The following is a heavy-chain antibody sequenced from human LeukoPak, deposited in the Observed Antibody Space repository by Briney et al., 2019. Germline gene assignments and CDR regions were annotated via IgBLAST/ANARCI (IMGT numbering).Heavy chain of an antibody. J-gene: IGHJ4*02. CDR1: GGSISSSSYY. Sequence: PSETLSLTCTVSGGSISSSSYYWGWIRQPPGKGLEWIGSIYYSGSTYYNPSLKSRVTISVDTSKNQFSLKLSSATAADTAVYYCARQPGSDIEVVPAATRGYYWGQGTLVTVSS. CDR3: ARQPGSDIEVVPAATRGYY. V-gene: IGHV4-39*07. CDR2: IYYSGST. D-gene: IGHD2-2*01.